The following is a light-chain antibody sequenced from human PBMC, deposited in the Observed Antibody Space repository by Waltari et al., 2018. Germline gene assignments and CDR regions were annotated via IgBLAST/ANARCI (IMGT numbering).Light chain of an antibody. CDR1: QSVSIY. Sequence: EIVLTQSLATLSLSPGERATLSCTPSQSVSIYLAWYQQKPGQAPRLLIYAASNLATGIPSRFSGRGSGTDFTLTINSLEPEDFAVYYCQQRSGWPRTFGGGTRVEI. J-gene: IGKJ4*01. CDR3: QQRSGWPRT. V-gene: IGKV3-11*01. CDR2: AAS.